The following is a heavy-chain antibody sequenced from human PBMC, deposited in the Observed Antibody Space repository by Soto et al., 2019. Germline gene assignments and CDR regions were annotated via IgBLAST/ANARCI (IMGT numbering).Heavy chain of an antibody. D-gene: IGHD3-10*01. CDR1: GYSFTSYL. CDR3: ARGNYGSGSYYKGWFDP. J-gene: IGHJ5*02. Sequence: GESLKISCKGSGYSFTSYLIGWVRQMPGKGLEWMGIIFPGDSDTRYSPSFQGQVTISADKSISTAYLQWSSLKASDTAMYYCARGNYGSGSYYKGWFDPWGQGTLVTVSS. V-gene: IGHV5-51*01. CDR2: IFPGDSDT.